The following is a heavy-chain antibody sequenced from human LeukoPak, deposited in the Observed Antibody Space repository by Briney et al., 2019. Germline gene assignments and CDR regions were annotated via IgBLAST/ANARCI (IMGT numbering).Heavy chain of an antibody. CDR3: AQEGHGSGSYYLPY. CDR2: ISVTGGST. V-gene: IGHV3-23*01. CDR1: GFTFSRYA. J-gene: IGHJ4*02. D-gene: IGHD3-10*01. Sequence: PGGSLRLSCSASGFTFSRYAMSWVRRPPGKGLEWVSAISVTGGSTFYADSVKGRFTVSRDNSKNTLFLQMNRLRADDTAVYYCAQEGHGSGSYYLPYWGQGTLVTVSS.